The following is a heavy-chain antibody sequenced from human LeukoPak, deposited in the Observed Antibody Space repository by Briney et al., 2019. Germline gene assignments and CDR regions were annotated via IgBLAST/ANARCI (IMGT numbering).Heavy chain of an antibody. Sequence: ASVKVSCKASGYTFTGYYMNWVRQAPGQGLEWMGWINPNSGGTNDAQKFQGRVTMTRDMSISTAYMELSRLRSEDTAVYYCARARGVRGVIITSYYYYYMDVWGKGTTVTISS. J-gene: IGHJ6*03. D-gene: IGHD3-10*01. CDR2: INPNSGGT. CDR1: GYTFTGYY. CDR3: ARARGVRGVIITSYYYYYMDV. V-gene: IGHV1-2*02.